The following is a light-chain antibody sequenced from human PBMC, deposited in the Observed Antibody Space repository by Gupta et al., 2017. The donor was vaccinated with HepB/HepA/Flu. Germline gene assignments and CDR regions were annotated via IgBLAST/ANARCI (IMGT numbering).Light chain of an antibody. J-gene: IGLJ3*02. V-gene: IGLV3-19*01. CDR3: NSRDSSCNHCV. CDR2: GKN. Sequence: SSELTQDPAVSVALAQTVRITFQGDSLRNNYASWYQQKPGKAPVLVIYGKNNRPSRIPDRFSDSSSGNTASLTITGAEAEDEADYYCNSRDSSCNHCVFGGGTDLTVL. CDR1: SLRNNY.